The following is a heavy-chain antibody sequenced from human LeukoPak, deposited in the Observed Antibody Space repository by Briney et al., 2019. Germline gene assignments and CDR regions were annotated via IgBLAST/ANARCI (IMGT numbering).Heavy chain of an antibody. CDR3: VVVPAAALRGYGMDV. Sequence: ASVKVSCKASGYTFTSYGISWVRQAPGQGLEWMGGIIPIFGTANYAQKFQGRVTITADKSTSTAYMELSSLRSEDTAVYYCVVVPAAALRGYGMDVWGKGTTVTVSS. CDR2: IIPIFGTA. J-gene: IGHJ6*04. CDR1: GYTFTSYG. V-gene: IGHV1-69*06. D-gene: IGHD2-2*01.